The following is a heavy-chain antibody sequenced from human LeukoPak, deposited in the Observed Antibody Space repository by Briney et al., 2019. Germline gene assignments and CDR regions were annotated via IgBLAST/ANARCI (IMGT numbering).Heavy chain of an antibody. V-gene: IGHV4-34*01. Sequence: SETLSLTCAVYGGSFSGYYWSWIRQPPGKGLEWIGEINHSGSTNYNPSLKSRATISVDTSKNQFSLKLSSVTAADTAVYYCARVGRLRYFDWLAAFDYWGQGTLVTVSS. CDR1: GGSFSGYY. CDR2: INHSGST. CDR3: ARVGRLRYFDWLAAFDY. J-gene: IGHJ4*02. D-gene: IGHD3-9*01.